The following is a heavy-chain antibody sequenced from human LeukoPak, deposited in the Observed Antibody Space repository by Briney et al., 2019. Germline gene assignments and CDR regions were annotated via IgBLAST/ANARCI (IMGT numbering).Heavy chain of an antibody. D-gene: IGHD1-26*01. V-gene: IGHV3-48*01. CDR1: GFTFSSYS. Sequence: GGSLRLSCAASGFTFSSYSMNWVRQAPGKGLEWVSYISSSSSTIYYADSVKGRFTISRDNAKNSLYLQMNSLRAEDTAVYYCATPRGSGSYYHWGQGTPVTVSS. CDR3: ATPRGSGSYYH. J-gene: IGHJ4*02. CDR2: ISSSSSTI.